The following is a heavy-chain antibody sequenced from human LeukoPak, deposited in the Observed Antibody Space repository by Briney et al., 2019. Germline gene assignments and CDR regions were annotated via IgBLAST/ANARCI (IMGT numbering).Heavy chain of an antibody. CDR2: IYSGGST. D-gene: IGHD6-13*01. J-gene: IGHJ4*02. V-gene: IGHV3-66*01. Sequence: GGSLRLSCAAFGFTFSSYSMNWVRQAPGKGLEWVSVIYSGGSTYYADSVKGRFTISRDNSKNTLYLQMNSLRAEDTAVYYCARAGIAAAGFDYWGQGTLVTVSS. CDR3: ARAGIAAAGFDY. CDR1: GFTFSSYS.